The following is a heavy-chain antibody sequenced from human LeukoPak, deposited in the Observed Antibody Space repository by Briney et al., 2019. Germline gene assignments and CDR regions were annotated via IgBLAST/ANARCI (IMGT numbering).Heavy chain of an antibody. J-gene: IGHJ4*02. CDR2: IYPGDSDT. V-gene: IGHV5-51*01. Sequence: GESLQISCQGSGYTFTSYWIGWVRQLPGKGLEWMGIIYPGDSDTRYSPSFQGQVNISADKSISTAYLQWSSLKASDTAMYYCASSYYDSSGSDTYEYYFDYWGQGTLVTVSS. CDR1: GYTFTSYW. D-gene: IGHD3-22*01. CDR3: ASSYYDSSGSDTYEYYFDY.